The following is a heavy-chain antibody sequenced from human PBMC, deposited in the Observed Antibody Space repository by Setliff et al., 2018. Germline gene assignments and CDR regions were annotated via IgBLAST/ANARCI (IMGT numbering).Heavy chain of an antibody. D-gene: IGHD2-21*01. Sequence: ASVKVSCKASGYTFTNYGFSWVRQAPGQGLEWMGWISTYNGHTNYAQKLQGRVTLTTDAATSTAYMELRSLRSDDTAVYYCARAPRGPLSVVLALDYWGQGTLVTVSS. V-gene: IGHV1-18*01. CDR3: ARAPRGPLSVVLALDY. CDR1: GYTFTNYG. J-gene: IGHJ4*02. CDR2: ISTYNGHT.